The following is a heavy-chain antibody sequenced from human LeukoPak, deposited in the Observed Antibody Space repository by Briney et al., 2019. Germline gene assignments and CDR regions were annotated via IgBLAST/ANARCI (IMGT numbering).Heavy chain of an antibody. J-gene: IGHJ6*02. Sequence: PGRSLRLSCAASGFTFSRHAMHWVRQAPGKGLEWVAVIWFDGSEKQYADSVKGRFTISRDNSKNMVFLQMNSLTAEDTAIYYRARDRGNVVRGANGLDVWGQGTTVTASS. D-gene: IGHD3-10*01. CDR3: ARDRGNVVRGANGLDV. CDR2: IWFDGSEK. CDR1: GFTFSRHA. V-gene: IGHV3-33*01.